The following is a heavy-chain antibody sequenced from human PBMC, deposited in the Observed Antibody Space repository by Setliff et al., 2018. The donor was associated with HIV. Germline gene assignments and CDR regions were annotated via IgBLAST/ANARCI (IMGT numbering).Heavy chain of an antibody. Sequence: ASVKVSCTASGYTFTGYYMHWVRQAPGQGLEWMGWINPNSGGTNCAQKFQGRVTMTRDTSISTAYMELSRLGSDDTAVYYCARGRIAVAGWRDFQHWGQGTLVTVSS. V-gene: IGHV1-2*02. CDR2: INPNSGGT. CDR3: ARGRIAVAGWRDFQH. J-gene: IGHJ1*01. CDR1: GYTFTGYY. D-gene: IGHD6-19*01.